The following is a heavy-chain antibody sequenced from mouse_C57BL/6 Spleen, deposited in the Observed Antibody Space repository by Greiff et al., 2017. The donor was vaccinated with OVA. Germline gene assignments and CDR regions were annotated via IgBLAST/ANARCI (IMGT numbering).Heavy chain of an antibody. Sequence: VQLQQSGPVLVKPGASVKMSCKASGYTFTDYYMNWVKQSHGKSLEWIGVINPYNGGTSYNQKFKGKATLTVDKSSSTAYMELNSLTSEDSAVYYCARLGDGFDYWGQGTTLTVSS. CDR3: ARLGDGFDY. CDR2: INPYNGGT. CDR1: GYTFTDYY. D-gene: IGHD2-3*01. V-gene: IGHV1-19*01. J-gene: IGHJ2*01.